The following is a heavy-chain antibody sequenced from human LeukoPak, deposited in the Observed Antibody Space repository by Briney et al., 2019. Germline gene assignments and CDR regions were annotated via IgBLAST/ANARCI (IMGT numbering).Heavy chain of an antibody. D-gene: IGHD2-15*01. CDR2: INPSGGST. Sequence: ASVKVSFKASGYTFTSYYMHWVRQAPGQGLEWMGIINPSGGSTSYAQKFQGRVTMTRDTSTSTVYMELSSLRSEDTAVYYCARDSRYCSGGSCYSRIDYWGQGTLVTVSS. CDR1: GYTFTSYY. J-gene: IGHJ4*02. V-gene: IGHV1-46*01. CDR3: ARDSRYCSGGSCYSRIDY.